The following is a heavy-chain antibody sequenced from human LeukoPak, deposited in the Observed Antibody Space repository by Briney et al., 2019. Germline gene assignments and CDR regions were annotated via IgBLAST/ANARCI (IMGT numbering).Heavy chain of an antibody. J-gene: IGHJ4*02. CDR2: IRGAATT. CDR1: GFNFNACA. CDR3: AKERDGHKDGLAH. Sequence: GGSLRLACATSGFNFNACAMHWVRRAPGKGLEWVSFIRGAATTNYADSVKGRFTVSSDNSKNSLYLQMNSLRPEDSGLYYCAKERDGHKDGLAHWGRGTLVTVSS. V-gene: IGHV3-43*01. D-gene: IGHD5-24*01.